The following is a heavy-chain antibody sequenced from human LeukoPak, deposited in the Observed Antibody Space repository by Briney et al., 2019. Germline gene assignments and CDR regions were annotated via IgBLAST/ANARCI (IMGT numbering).Heavy chain of an antibody. CDR3: TTDSEYYYDSSDAFDI. J-gene: IGHJ3*02. CDR1: GFTFSNAW. Sequence: PGGSLRLSCAASGFTFSNAWMSWVRQAPGKGLEWVGRLKSKTDGGTTDYAAPAKGRFTISRDDSKNTPYLQMNSLKTEDTAVYYCTTDSEYYYDSSDAFDIWGQGTMVTVSS. D-gene: IGHD3-22*01. V-gene: IGHV3-15*05. CDR2: LKSKTDGGTT.